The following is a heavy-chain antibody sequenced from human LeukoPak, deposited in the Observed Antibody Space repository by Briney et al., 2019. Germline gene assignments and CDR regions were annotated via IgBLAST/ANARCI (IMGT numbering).Heavy chain of an antibody. CDR2: IYYSGST. Sequence: SETLSLTCTVSGGSISSYYWSWIRQPPGKGLEWIGYIYYSGSTNYNPSLKSRVTISVDTSKNQFSLKLSFVTAADTAVYYCARDSRQWLVQNWFDPWGQGTLVTVSS. J-gene: IGHJ5*02. D-gene: IGHD6-19*01. CDR1: GGSISSYY. V-gene: IGHV4-59*12. CDR3: ARDSRQWLVQNWFDP.